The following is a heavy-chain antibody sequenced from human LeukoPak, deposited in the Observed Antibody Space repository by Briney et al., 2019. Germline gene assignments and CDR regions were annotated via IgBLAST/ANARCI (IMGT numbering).Heavy chain of an antibody. J-gene: IGHJ6*03. CDR2: IYHSGYT. CDR3: ARSLGYMDV. CDR1: GASISGSNYY. Sequence: SETLSLTCTVSGASISGSNYYWSWIRQPPGKGLEWIGYIYHSGYTYYNPSLNSRLAISVDTSKNQFSLKLTSVTAADTAVYYCARSLGYMDVWGKGTTVTVSS. D-gene: IGHD3-10*01. V-gene: IGHV4-30-4*01.